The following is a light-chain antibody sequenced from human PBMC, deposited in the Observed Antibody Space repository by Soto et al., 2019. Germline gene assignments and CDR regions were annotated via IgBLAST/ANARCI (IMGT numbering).Light chain of an antibody. CDR3: QQYGSSLLT. J-gene: IGKJ4*01. CDR1: QSVSSSY. CDR2: GAS. Sequence: EIVLTQSPGTLSLSPGERGTLSCRASQSVSSSYLAWYQQKPGQAPRLLIYGASTRATGIPDRFSGSGSETDFTLTISRLEPEDFAVYDCQQYGSSLLTFGGGTKVEIK. V-gene: IGKV3-20*01.